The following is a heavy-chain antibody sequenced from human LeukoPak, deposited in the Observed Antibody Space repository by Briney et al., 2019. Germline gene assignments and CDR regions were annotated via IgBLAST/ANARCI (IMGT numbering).Heavy chain of an antibody. CDR2: ISGSGGST. Sequence: GGSLRLSCAASGFTFSSYAMSWVRQAPGKGLEWVSAISGSGGSTYYADSVKGRSTISRDNSKNTLYLQMNSLRHGDTAVYDCANGYQLLPFDCWGRGALVTVCS. J-gene: IGHJ4*02. V-gene: IGHV3-23*01. D-gene: IGHD2-2*01. CDR3: ANGYQLLPFDC. CDR1: GFTFSSYA.